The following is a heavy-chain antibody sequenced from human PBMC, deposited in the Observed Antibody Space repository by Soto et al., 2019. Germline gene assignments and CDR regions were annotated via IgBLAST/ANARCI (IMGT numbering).Heavy chain of an antibody. CDR2: IKSKTDGGTT. D-gene: IGHD3-3*01. CDR1: GFTFSNAW. Sequence: EVQLVESGGGLVKPGGSLRLSCAASGFTFSNAWMSWVRQAPGKGLEWVGRIKSKTDGGTTDYAAPVKGRFTISRDDSKNTLYLQMNSLKTEDTAVYYCTTDVIFGVPTGWFDPWGQGTLVTVSS. CDR3: TTDVIFGVPTGWFDP. J-gene: IGHJ5*02. V-gene: IGHV3-15*01.